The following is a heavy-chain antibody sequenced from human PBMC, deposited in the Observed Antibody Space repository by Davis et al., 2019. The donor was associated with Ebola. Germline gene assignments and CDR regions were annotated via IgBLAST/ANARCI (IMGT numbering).Heavy chain of an antibody. CDR3: TTDPGMMITFGGVVNHYGMDV. V-gene: IGHV3-15*01. CDR1: GFIVGDKY. D-gene: IGHD3-16*01. Sequence: GGSLRLSCAASGFIVGDKYMSWVRQAPGKGLEWVGRIKTNADGGTVAYAVPVKGRFTISRDDAEQTLYLEMNSLKTEDTAVYYCTTDPGMMITFGGVVNHYGMDVWGKGTTVTVSS. J-gene: IGHJ6*04. CDR2: IKTNADGGTV.